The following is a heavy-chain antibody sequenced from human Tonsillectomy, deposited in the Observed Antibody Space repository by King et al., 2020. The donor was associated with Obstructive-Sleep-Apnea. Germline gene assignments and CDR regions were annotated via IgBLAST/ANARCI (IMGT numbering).Heavy chain of an antibody. D-gene: IGHD5-18*01. J-gene: IGHJ5*02. Sequence: VQLQESGPGLVKPSQTLSLTCTVSGGSINSGNYYWSWIRQHPGKGLEWIGYIYYSGSTHYNPSLKSRVSISVDTSKNQFSLRLNSVTAADTAVYYCARNPYSYGFANWFDPWGQGTLVTVSS. CDR3: ARNPYSYGFANWFDP. V-gene: IGHV4-31*03. CDR2: IYYSGST. CDR1: GGSINSGNYY.